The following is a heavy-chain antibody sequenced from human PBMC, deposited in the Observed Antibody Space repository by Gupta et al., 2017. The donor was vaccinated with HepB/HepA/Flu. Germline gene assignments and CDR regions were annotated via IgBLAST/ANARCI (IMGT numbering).Heavy chain of an antibody. D-gene: IGHD2-2*01. V-gene: IGHV3-74*01. CDR2: INSDGSST. J-gene: IGHJ2*01. Sequence: EVQLVESGGGLVQPGGSLRLPCAASGFTFSSYWMHWVRQAPGKGLVWVSRINSDGSSTSYADSVKGRFTISRDNAKNTLYLQMNSLRAEDTAVYYCARIITGYCSSTSCYDWYFDLWGRGTLVTVSS. CDR1: GFTFSSYW. CDR3: ARIITGYCSSTSCYDWYFDL.